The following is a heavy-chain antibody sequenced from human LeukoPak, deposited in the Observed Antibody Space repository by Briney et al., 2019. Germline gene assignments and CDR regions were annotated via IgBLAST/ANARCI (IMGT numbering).Heavy chain of an antibody. J-gene: IGHJ5*02. D-gene: IGHD2-15*01. CDR3: SREGGVAAKIDP. Sequence: SETLSLTCTVSGGSISSSSYYWGWIRQPPGKGLEWIGSIYYSGSTYYNPSLKSRVTISVDTSKNQFSLKLRSVTAADTAMYYCSREGGVAAKIDPWGQGTLVTVSS. V-gene: IGHV4-39*07. CDR1: GGSISSSSYY. CDR2: IYYSGST.